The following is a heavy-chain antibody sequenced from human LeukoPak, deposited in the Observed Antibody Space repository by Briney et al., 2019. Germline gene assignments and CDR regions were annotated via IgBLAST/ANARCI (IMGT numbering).Heavy chain of an antibody. D-gene: IGHD2-15*01. J-gene: IGHJ3*02. Sequence: QPGGSLRLSCAASGFNFRSYWMSWVRQAPGKGLEWVANIKQDGKGKYYVDSVKGRFTISRDNARNSLYLQMNSLRAEDTAVYYCAREGYCSGDTCYQDDAFDIWGQGTMVTVSS. CDR2: IKQDGKGK. CDR1: GFNFRSYW. V-gene: IGHV3-7*01. CDR3: AREGYCSGDTCYQDDAFDI.